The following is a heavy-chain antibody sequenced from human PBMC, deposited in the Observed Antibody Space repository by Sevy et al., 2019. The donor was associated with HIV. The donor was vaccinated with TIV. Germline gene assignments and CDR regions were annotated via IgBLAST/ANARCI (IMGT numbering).Heavy chain of an antibody. D-gene: IGHD6-19*01. CDR2: ISYDGIIK. Sequence: GGSLRLSCAASGFTFNTHAMHWVRQAPGKGLEWLALISYDGIIKYYADSVTGRLTISRDNSKNTLSLQMNSLRVEDTAVYYCAREGGYTSAWSPGNHWGQGTLVTVSS. V-gene: IGHV3-30*04. CDR1: GFTFNTHA. J-gene: IGHJ4*02. CDR3: AREGGYTSAWSPGNH.